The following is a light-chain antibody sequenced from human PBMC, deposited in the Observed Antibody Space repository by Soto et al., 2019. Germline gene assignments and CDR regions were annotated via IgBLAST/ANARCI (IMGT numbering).Light chain of an antibody. Sequence: QLVLTQSPSASASLGASVKLTCTLSSGHSSYAIAWHQQQPEKGPRYLMKLFSDGSHSKGDGIPDRFSGSSSGAERYLTISSLQSEDEAYYYCQTWGTGIRVFGGGTKLTVL. CDR1: SGHSSYA. J-gene: IGLJ3*02. CDR2: LFSDGSH. CDR3: QTWGTGIRV. V-gene: IGLV4-69*01.